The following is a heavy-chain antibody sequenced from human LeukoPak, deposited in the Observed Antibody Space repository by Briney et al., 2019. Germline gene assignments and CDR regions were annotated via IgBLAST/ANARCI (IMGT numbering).Heavy chain of an antibody. CDR1: GYTFTGYY. J-gene: IGHJ4*02. CDR3: ARVYYYDSSGYTLDY. D-gene: IGHD3-22*01. Sequence: ASVKVSCKASGYTFTGYYMHWMRQAPGQGLEWMGRINPNSGGTNYAQKFQGRVTMTRDTSIGTAYMELSRLRSDDTAVYYCARVYYYDSSGYTLDYWGQGALVTVSS. V-gene: IGHV1-2*06. CDR2: INPNSGGT.